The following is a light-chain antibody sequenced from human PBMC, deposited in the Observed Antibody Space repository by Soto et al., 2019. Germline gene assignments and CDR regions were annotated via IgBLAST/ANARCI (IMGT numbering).Light chain of an antibody. V-gene: IGKV3-11*01. CDR3: QQRSNWPRLT. J-gene: IGKJ4*01. CDR1: QSVSSY. Sequence: EIVMTQSPDTLSLCPVERASVSCSASQSVSSYLAWYQQKPGQAPRLLIYDASNRATGIPARFSGSGSGTDFTLTISSLEPEDFAVYYCQQRSNWPRLTFGGGTKVDIK. CDR2: DAS.